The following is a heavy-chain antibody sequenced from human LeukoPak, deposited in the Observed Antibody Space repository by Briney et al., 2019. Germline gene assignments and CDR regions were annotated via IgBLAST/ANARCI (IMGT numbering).Heavy chain of an antibody. J-gene: IGHJ4*02. CDR2: ISGSGGST. Sequence: GGSLRLSCAASGFTFSSYAMSWVRQAPGKGLEWVSAISGSGGSTYYADSVKGRFTISRDNSKNTLSLQMNSLRAEDTAIYYCARSYSSDWYYFDFWGQGTLVTVSS. CDR3: ARSYSSDWYYFDF. V-gene: IGHV3-23*01. D-gene: IGHD6-19*01. CDR1: GFTFSSYA.